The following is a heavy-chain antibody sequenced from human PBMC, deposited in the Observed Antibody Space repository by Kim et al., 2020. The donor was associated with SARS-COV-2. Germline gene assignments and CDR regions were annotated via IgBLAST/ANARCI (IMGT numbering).Heavy chain of an antibody. J-gene: IGHJ5*02. Sequence: GGSLRLSCAASGFTFSSYGMHWVRQAPGKGLEWVAVISYDGSNKYYADSVKGRFTISRDNSKNTLYLQMNSLRAEDTAVYYCAKDVGYSYGDGGWFDPWG. CDR3: AKDVGYSYGDGGWFDP. CDR2: ISYDGSNK. V-gene: IGHV3-30*18. D-gene: IGHD5-18*01. CDR1: GFTFSSYG.